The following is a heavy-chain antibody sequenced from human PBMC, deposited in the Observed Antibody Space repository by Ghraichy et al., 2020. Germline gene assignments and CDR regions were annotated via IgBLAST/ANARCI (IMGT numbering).Heavy chain of an antibody. CDR1: GFVFSYYA. V-gene: IGHV3-23*01. Sequence: GESLRLSCAASGFVFSYYALSWVRQVPGKGLEWVASISSTGGSAYYADSVKGRFILSRDNSNNTLHLQMNSLGADDTAVYYCAKDPYSSALQYFQHWGQGTLVTVSS. D-gene: IGHD6-19*01. J-gene: IGHJ1*01. CDR2: ISSTGGSA. CDR3: AKDPYSSALQYFQH.